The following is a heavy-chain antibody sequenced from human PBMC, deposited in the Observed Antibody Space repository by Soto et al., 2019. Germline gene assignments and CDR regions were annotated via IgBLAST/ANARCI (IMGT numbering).Heavy chain of an antibody. J-gene: IGHJ4*02. D-gene: IGHD3-22*01. CDR3: ARDRDYFDTSGYYSYFDY. V-gene: IGHV3-33*01. CDR1: GFIFSSYG. CDR2: IWYDGSKK. Sequence: QVQLVESGGGVVQPVRSLRLSCAASGFIFSSYGMHWVRQAPGKGLEWVAVIWYDGSKKYYADSVKGRFTISRDNSKNTMYLQMNSLRAEDTAVYYCARDRDYFDTSGYYSYFDYWGQGNLVTVSS.